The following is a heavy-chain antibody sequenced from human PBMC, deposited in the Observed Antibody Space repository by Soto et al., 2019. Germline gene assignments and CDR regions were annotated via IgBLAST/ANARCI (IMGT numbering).Heavy chain of an antibody. Sequence: PSETLSLTCTVSGGSISSSNYYWAWIRLPPGKGLEWIGSIYYTGSTYYNPSLKSRVTISADTSKNQFSLNLSSVTATDTAVYYCAAGSGSYTYWGQGTLVTVSS. CDR3: AAGSGSYTY. V-gene: IGHV4-39*01. CDR1: GGSISSSNYY. J-gene: IGHJ4*02. D-gene: IGHD3-10*01. CDR2: IYYTGST.